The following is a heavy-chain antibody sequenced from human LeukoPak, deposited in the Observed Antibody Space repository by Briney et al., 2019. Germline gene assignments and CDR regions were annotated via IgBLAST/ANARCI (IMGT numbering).Heavy chain of an antibody. CDR1: GGSISSGDYY. CDR3: ARDVVYGDYPSDY. J-gene: IGHJ4*02. CDR2: IYYSGST. V-gene: IGHV4-30-4*08. D-gene: IGHD4-17*01. Sequence: PSETLSLTCTVSGGSISSGDYYWSWIRQPPGKGLEWIGYIYYSGSTYYSPSLKSRVTISVDTSKNQFSLKLSSVTAAYTAVYYCARDVVYGDYPSDYWGQGTLVTVSS.